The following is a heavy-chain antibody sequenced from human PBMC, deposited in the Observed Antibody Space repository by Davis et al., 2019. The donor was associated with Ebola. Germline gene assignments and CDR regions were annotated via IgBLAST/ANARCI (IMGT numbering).Heavy chain of an antibody. Sequence: GESLKISCKGSGYSFTSYWISWVRQMPGKGLEWMGRIDPSDSYTNYSPSFQGHVTISADKSISTAYLQWGSLKASDTAMYYCARRATMVRGVIKVNWFDPWGQGTLVTVSS. V-gene: IGHV5-10-1*01. J-gene: IGHJ5*02. CDR1: GYSFTSYW. D-gene: IGHD3-10*01. CDR3: ARRATMVRGVIKVNWFDP. CDR2: IDPSDSYT.